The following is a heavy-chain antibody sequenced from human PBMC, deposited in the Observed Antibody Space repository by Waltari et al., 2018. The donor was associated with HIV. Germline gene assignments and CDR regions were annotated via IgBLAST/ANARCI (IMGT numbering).Heavy chain of an antibody. J-gene: IGHJ5*01. Sequence: EVQLVETGGGLILHGGSLRFSCAASGFSVSTKFISWFRQAPGKGLGWVAVIYSGGSTFYADSVRGRFTMSRDTSKNMVYLQMNSLRVEDTAVYYCAREGYTRSSGRGNWFDSWGQGTLVTVSS. CDR2: IYSGGST. CDR1: GFSVSTKF. V-gene: IGHV3-53*02. D-gene: IGHD6-6*01. CDR3: AREGYTRSSGRGNWFDS.